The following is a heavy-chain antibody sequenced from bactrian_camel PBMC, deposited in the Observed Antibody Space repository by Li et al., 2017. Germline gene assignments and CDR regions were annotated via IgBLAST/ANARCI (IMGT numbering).Heavy chain of an antibody. Sequence: VQLVESGGGSVQAGGSLRLSCTASGFTLQGSDMSWYRQAPGNECELVSSTRSDGSTFYSDSVKGRFSIAQDNAKNTVYLQMNSLKPEDTAVYYCASDNNDDVGLHPVVVTVSFIGARGPRSPSP. D-gene: IGHD2*01. V-gene: IGHV3S63*01. CDR2: STRSDGST. CDR1: GFTLQGSD. J-gene: IGHJ4*01. CDR3: ASDNNDDVGLHPVVVTVSF.